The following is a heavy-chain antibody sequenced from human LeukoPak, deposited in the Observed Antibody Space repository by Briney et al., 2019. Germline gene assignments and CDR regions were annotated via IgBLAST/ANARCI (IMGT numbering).Heavy chain of an antibody. CDR3: ARADYYDILTGYYPPFDY. D-gene: IGHD3-9*01. J-gene: IGHJ4*02. CDR2: INSDGSST. CDR1: GFTFSSYW. Sequence: GGSLRLSCAASGFTFSSYWMHWVRQAPGKWLVWVSRINSDGSSTSYADSGKGRFTISRDNAKNTLYLQMNSLRAEDTAVYYCARADYYDILTGYYPPFDYWGQGTLVTVSS. V-gene: IGHV3-74*01.